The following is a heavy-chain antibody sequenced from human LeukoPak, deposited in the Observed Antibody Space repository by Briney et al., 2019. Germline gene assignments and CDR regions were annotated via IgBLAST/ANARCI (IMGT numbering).Heavy chain of an antibody. Sequence: GGSLRLSCAASGFTFSSYSMNWVRQAPGKGLEWVSSISSSSSYIYYADSVKGRFTISRDNAKNSLYLQMNSLRAEDTAVYYCARPNRYCSGGSCYSFDYYYYMDVWGQGTLVTVSS. D-gene: IGHD2-15*01. J-gene: IGHJ6*03. CDR1: GFTFSSYS. CDR3: ARPNRYCSGGSCYSFDYYYYMDV. CDR2: ISSSSSYI. V-gene: IGHV3-21*01.